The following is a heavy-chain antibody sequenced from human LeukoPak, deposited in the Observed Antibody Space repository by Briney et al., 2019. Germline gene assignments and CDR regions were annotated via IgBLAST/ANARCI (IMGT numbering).Heavy chain of an antibody. CDR3: ASFTYGENYFDS. Sequence: SETLSLTCTVSGGSFSSNPFYWGWIRQPPRKGLEWIGNIYYSGKTYYSPSPKSRVTISVDTSKNQFSLRLTSVTAADTAEYYCASFTYGENYFDSWGQGILVTVSS. CDR2: IYYSGKT. CDR1: GGSFSSNPFY. V-gene: IGHV4-39*07. J-gene: IGHJ4*02. D-gene: IGHD4/OR15-4a*01.